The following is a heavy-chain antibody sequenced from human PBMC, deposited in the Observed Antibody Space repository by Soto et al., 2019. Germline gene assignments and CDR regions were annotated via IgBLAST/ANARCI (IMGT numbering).Heavy chain of an antibody. D-gene: IGHD3-16*02. CDR2: IYYSGST. CDR1: GGSISSYY. V-gene: IGHV4-59*01. J-gene: IGHJ6*02. CDR3: ARERIDYYYYGMDV. Sequence: LSLTCTVSGGSISSYYWSWIRQPPGKGLEWIGYIYYSGSTNYNPSLKSRVTISVDTSKNQFSLKLSSVTAADTAVYYCARERIDYYYYGMDVWGQGTLVTVSS.